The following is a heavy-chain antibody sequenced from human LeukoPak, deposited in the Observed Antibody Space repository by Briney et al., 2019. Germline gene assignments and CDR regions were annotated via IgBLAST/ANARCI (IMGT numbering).Heavy chain of an antibody. V-gene: IGHV4-30-2*01. CDR1: GGSISSGGYS. D-gene: IGHD3-10*01. CDR3: ASSGITMVRGVSY. Sequence: SETLSLTCAVSGGSISSGGYSWSWIRQPPGQGLEWIGYIYHSGSTYYNPSLKSRVTISVDRSKNQFSLKLSSVTAADTAVYYCASSGITMVRGVSYWGQGTLVTVSS. CDR2: IYHSGST. J-gene: IGHJ4*02.